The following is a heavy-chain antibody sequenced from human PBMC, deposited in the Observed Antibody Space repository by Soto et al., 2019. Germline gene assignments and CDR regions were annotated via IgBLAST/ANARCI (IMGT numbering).Heavy chain of an antibody. CDR3: AKDYDILTGFKSPRYYYYYGMDV. J-gene: IGHJ6*02. D-gene: IGHD3-9*01. CDR1: GYSFTSYW. Sequence: GESLKISCKGSGYSFTSYWISWVRQMPGKGLEWMGRIDPSDSYTNYSPSFQGHVTISADKSISTAYLQWSSLKASDTAMYYCAKDYDILTGFKSPRYYYYYGMDVWGQGTTVTVSS. V-gene: IGHV5-10-1*01. CDR2: IDPSDSYT.